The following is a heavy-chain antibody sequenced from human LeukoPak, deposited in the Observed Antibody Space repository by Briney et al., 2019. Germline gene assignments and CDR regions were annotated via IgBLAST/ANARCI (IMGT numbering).Heavy chain of an antibody. D-gene: IGHD4-17*01. CDR1: GIIFSEFG. V-gene: IGHV3-23*01. Sequence: GGSLRLSCAASGIIFSEFGMSWVRQAPGKGLEWVATVLGSGVPTYYAESVQGRFTISRDNYKNTLYLQMSSLRAEDTAKYYCAKDPNGDYIGTFDIWGQGTMVIVS. J-gene: IGHJ3*02. CDR3: AKDPNGDYIGTFDI. CDR2: VLGSGVPT.